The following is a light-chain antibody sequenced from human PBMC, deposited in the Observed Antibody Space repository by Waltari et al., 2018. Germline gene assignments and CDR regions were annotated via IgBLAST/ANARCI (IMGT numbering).Light chain of an antibody. CDR2: QVS. J-gene: IGKJ1*01. V-gene: IGKV2-40*01. CDR1: QSLLDTEDGETY. Sequence: DILMTQTPLSLSVTLGEPASISCRSSQSLLDTEDGETYLEWYLQKPGQSPQLWIYQVSNRAPGVPDRFSGSGSDTDFTLKISRVEAEDVGIYYCMQALESWTFGQGP. CDR3: MQALESWT.